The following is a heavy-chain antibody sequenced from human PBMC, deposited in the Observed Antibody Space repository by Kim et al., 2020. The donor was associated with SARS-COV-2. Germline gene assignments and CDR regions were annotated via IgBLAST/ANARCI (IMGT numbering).Heavy chain of an antibody. CDR3: ARDWAPYSSGWYSV. J-gene: IGHJ3*01. Sequence: GGSLRLSCAASGFIFSSYGMHWVRQAPGKGLEWVAVIWYDGSNKYYADSVKGRFTISRDNSKNTLYLQMNSLRAEDTAVYYCARDWAPYSSGWYSVWGQGTMVTVSS. V-gene: IGHV3-33*01. CDR1: GFIFSSYG. CDR2: IWYDGSNK. D-gene: IGHD6-19*01.